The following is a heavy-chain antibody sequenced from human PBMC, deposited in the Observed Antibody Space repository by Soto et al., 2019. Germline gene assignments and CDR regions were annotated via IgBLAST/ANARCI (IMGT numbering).Heavy chain of an antibody. Sequence: EVQLVESGGGLVKPGRSLRLSCTASGFTFDDYALHWVRQAPGKGLERVSGITWNSVRVDYADSVKGRFTISRDNARNSLYLQMNSLRAEDTALYFCGKGLSIAAIDYWGQGTLVTVSS. V-gene: IGHV3-9*01. D-gene: IGHD6-13*01. CDR1: GFTFDDYA. CDR2: ITWNSVRV. J-gene: IGHJ4*02. CDR3: GKGLSIAAIDY.